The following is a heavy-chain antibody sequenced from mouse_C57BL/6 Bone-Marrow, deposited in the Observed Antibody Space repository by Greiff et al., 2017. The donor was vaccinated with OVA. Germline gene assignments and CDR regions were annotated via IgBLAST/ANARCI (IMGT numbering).Heavy chain of an antibody. J-gene: IGHJ3*01. D-gene: IGHD4-1*01. CDR2: ISSGGSYT. CDR1: GFTFSSYG. CDR3: ARTGGAFAY. Sequence: VQLVESGGDLVKPGGSLKLSCAASGFTFSSYGMSWVRQTPDKRLEWVATISSGGSYTYYQDRVKGRFTISRDNAKNTLYLHMSSLKSEDTAMYYCARTGGAFAYWGQGTLVTVSA. V-gene: IGHV5-6*01.